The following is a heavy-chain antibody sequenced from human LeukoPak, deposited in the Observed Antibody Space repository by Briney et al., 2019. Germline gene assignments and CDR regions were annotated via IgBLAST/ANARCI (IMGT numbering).Heavy chain of an antibody. J-gene: IGHJ4*02. CDR1: GDSISYYY. Sequence: SETLSLTCTVSGDSISYYYWSWIRQPPGKGLEWLGKIYYSGNINYNPSLKSRVTISVDTSKNQFSLKLSSVTAADTAVYYCARVRGYSYDSSDFDYWGQGTLVTVSS. V-gene: IGHV4-59*01. CDR3: ARVRGYSYDSSDFDY. D-gene: IGHD5-18*01. CDR2: IYYSGNI.